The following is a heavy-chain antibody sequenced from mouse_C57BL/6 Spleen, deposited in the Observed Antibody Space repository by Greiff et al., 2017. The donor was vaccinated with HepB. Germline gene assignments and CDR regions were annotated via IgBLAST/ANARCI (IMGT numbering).Heavy chain of an antibody. CDR3: ARDDGAPRFAY. CDR2: INPNNGGT. D-gene: IGHD1-1*01. J-gene: IGHJ3*01. CDR1: GYTFTDYN. Sequence: VQLKESGPELVKPGASVKMSCKASGYTFTDYNMHWVKQSHGKSLEWIGYINPNNGGTSYNQKFKGKATLTVNKSSSTAYMELRSLTSEDSAVYYCARDDGAPRFAYWGQGTLVTVSA. V-gene: IGHV1-22*01.